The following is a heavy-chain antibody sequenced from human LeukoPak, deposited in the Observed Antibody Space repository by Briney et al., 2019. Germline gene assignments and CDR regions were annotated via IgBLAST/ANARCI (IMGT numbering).Heavy chain of an antibody. Sequence: SETLSLTCTVSGGSISSSSYYWAWIRQPPGKGLEWIGNIYYSGSTYYNPSLKSRVTISVDMSKNQFSLNLRSVTAADTAVYYCARDKDDYVWGTYRWWGQGMLVTVSS. CDR3: ARDKDDYVWGTYRW. CDR1: GGSISSSSYY. CDR2: IYYSGST. D-gene: IGHD3-16*02. J-gene: IGHJ4*02. V-gene: IGHV4-39*01.